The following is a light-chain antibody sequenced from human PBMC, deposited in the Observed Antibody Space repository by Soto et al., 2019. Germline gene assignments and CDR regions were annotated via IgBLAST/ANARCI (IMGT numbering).Light chain of an antibody. J-gene: IGLJ1*01. CDR1: SSNIGAGYD. Sequence: QPVLTQPPSVSGAPGQRVTISCTGSSSNIGAGYDVHWYQQLPGTAPKLLIYGNTHRPSGVPDRFSGSKSGASASLAITGLQAEDEADYYCQSYDSSLSGFYVFGTGTKVTVL. CDR2: GNT. V-gene: IGLV1-40*01. CDR3: QSYDSSLSGFYV.